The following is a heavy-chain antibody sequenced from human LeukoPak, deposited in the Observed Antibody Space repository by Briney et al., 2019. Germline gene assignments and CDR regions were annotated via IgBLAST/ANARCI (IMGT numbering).Heavy chain of an antibody. CDR3: ATATLGKVYYYYGLEV. D-gene: IGHD7-27*01. CDR1: GGAITSYY. Sequence: PSETLSLTCTVSGGAITSYYWNWIRQPPGKGLEWIGHIYYTGSTNYNPSLKNRVSISLDTSKNQFSLKLNSMPTADTAVYYCATATLGKVYYYYGLEVWGQGTTVTVSS. V-gene: IGHV4-59*01. J-gene: IGHJ6*02. CDR2: IYYTGST.